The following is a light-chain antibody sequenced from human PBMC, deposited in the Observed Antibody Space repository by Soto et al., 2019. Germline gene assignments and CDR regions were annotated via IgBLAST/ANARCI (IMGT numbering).Light chain of an antibody. CDR3: QQGYSNPWT. V-gene: IGKV1-39*01. J-gene: IGKJ1*01. CDR1: QSISNH. CDR2: AAS. Sequence: DIQMTQSPSSLSASVEDRVIITCRASQSISNHLHWYQQKPGKAPKLLIYAASNLQSGVPSRFSGSGSGTNFTLSLNSLQPEDFATYYCQQGYSNPWTFGQGTKVDIK.